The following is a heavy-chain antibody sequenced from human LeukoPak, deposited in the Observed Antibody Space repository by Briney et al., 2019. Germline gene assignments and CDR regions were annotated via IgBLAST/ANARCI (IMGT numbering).Heavy chain of an antibody. CDR3: ARDRGDYPFDY. CDR1: GFTFSSYS. Sequence: GGSLRLSCAASGFTFSSYSMNWVRQAPGKGLEWVSSISSSISYIYYADSVKGRFTISRDNAKNSLYLQMNSLRAEDTAVYYCARDRGDYPFDYWGQGTLVTVSS. V-gene: IGHV3-21*01. J-gene: IGHJ4*02. D-gene: IGHD4-17*01. CDR2: ISSSISYI.